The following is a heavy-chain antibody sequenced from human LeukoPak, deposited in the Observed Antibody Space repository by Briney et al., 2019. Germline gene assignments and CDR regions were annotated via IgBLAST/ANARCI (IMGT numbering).Heavy chain of an antibody. CDR2: IDSDGSST. CDR1: GFTFSSYW. Sequence: QPGGSLRLSCAASGFTFSSYWMHWVRQAPGKGLVWVSRIDSDGSSTSYADSVKGRFTISRDNAKNTLYLQMNSLKSDDTAVYYCTTYEGVDWGQGILVTVSS. V-gene: IGHV3-74*01. CDR3: TTYEGVD. D-gene: IGHD1-14*01. J-gene: IGHJ4*02.